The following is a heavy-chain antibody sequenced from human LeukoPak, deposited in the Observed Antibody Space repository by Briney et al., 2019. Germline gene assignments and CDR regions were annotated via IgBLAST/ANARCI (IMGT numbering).Heavy chain of an antibody. CDR3: ARDRGATIDY. CDR2: IYHSGST. Sequence: SETLSLTCAVSGGSISSGGYSWSWIRQPPGKGLEWIGCIYHSGSTYYNPSLKSRVTISVDRSKNQFSLKLSSVTAADTAVYYCARDRGATIDYWGQGTLVTVSS. J-gene: IGHJ4*02. CDR1: GGSISSGGYS. D-gene: IGHD1-26*01. V-gene: IGHV4-30-2*01.